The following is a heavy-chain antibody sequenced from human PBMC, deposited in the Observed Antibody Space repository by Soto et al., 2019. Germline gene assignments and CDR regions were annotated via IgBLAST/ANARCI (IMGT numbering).Heavy chain of an antibody. CDR3: ALIYYDSSGYHPYYFDY. Sequence: ASVKVSCKASGYTFTSYAMHWVRQAPGQRLEWMGWINAGNGNTKYSQKFQGRVTITADESTSTAYMELSSLRSEDTAVYYCALIYYDSSGYHPYYFDYWGQGTLVTVSS. J-gene: IGHJ4*02. V-gene: IGHV1-3*01. CDR1: GYTFTSYA. CDR2: INAGNGNT. D-gene: IGHD3-22*01.